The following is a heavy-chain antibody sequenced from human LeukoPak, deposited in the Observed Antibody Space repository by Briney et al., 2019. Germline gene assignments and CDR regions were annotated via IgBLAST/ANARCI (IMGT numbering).Heavy chain of an antibody. CDR1: GYTFTSYG. J-gene: IGHJ2*01. V-gene: IGHV1-18*01. CDR2: ISAYNGNT. Sequence: ASVKVSCKASGYTFTSYGISWVRQAPGQGLEWMGWISAYNGNTNYAQKLQGRVTMTTDTSTSTAYMELRSLRSDDTAVYYCARESDLGYCSSTSCYREYWYFDLWGRGTLVTVSS. CDR3: ARESDLGYCSSTSCYREYWYFDL. D-gene: IGHD2-2*02.